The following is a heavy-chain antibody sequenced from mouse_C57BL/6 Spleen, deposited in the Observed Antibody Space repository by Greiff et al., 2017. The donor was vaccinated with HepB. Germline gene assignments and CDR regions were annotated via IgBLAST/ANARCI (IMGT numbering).Heavy chain of an antibody. D-gene: IGHD1-1*01. CDR1: GFTFSNYW. J-gene: IGHJ4*01. CDR3: TTTVVATGAMDY. CDR2: IRLKSDNYAT. Sequence: DVQLQESGGGLVQPGGSMKLSCVASGFTFSNYWMNWVRQSPEKGLEWVAQIRLKSDNYATHYAESVKGRFTISRDDSKSSVYLQMNNLRAEDTGIYYCTTTVVATGAMDYWGQGTSVTVSS. V-gene: IGHV6-3*01.